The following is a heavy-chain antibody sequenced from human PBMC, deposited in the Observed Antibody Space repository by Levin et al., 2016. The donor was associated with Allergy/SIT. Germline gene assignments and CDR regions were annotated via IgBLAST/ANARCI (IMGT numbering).Heavy chain of an antibody. CDR1: GASISGGGYY. D-gene: IGHD2-15*01. V-gene: IGHV4-31*08. Sequence: SETLSLTCTVSGASISGGGYYWSWIRQHPGKALEWIGYIFESGGTYYNPSVKSRVTMSVDTSNNQFSLRLSSVTAADTAVYYCARGRDGGRGYLDVWGKGTTVTVSS. CDR2: IFESGGT. CDR3: ARGRDGGRGYLDV. J-gene: IGHJ6*03.